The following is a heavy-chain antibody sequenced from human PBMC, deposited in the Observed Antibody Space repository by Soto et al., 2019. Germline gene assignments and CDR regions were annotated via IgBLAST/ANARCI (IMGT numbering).Heavy chain of an antibody. Sequence: QLQLQESGPGLVNPSETLSLTCTVSGGSISSSSYYWGWIRQPPGKGLEWIGSIYYSGSTYYNTSLKSRVTISVDTSKNQFSLKLSSVTAADTAVYYCARRGSSSWYGYWGQGTLVTVSS. CDR1: GGSISSSSYY. D-gene: IGHD6-13*01. CDR2: IYYSGST. CDR3: ARRGSSSWYGY. J-gene: IGHJ4*02. V-gene: IGHV4-39*01.